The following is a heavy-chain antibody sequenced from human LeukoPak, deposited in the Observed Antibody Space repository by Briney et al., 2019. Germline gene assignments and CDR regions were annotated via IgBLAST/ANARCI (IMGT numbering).Heavy chain of an antibody. D-gene: IGHD6-19*01. CDR1: GGTFSSYA. J-gene: IGHJ6*02. Sequence: SVKVSCKASGGTFSSYAISWVRQAPGQGLEWMGGIIPIFGTANYAQKFQGRVTITADESTSTAYMELSSLRSEDTAVYYCAREGIAVAKDYYYYGMDVWGQGTTVTASS. V-gene: IGHV1-69*13. CDR3: AREGIAVAKDYYYYGMDV. CDR2: IIPIFGTA.